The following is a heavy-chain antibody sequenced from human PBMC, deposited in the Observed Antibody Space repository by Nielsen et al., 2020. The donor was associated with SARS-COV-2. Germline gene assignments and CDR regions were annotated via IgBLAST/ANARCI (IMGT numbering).Heavy chain of an antibody. D-gene: IGHD1-1*01. CDR1: GFTFSSYG. CDR3: AKGDGNNWSPFLYLDY. J-gene: IGHJ4*02. Sequence: GESLKISCAASGFTFSSYGMHWVRQAPGKGLEWVAVIWYDGSNKYYAESVKGRFTISRDNSKNTLYLQMNSLRAEDTAVYYCAKGDGNNWSPFLYLDYWGQGTLVTVSS. V-gene: IGHV3-33*06. CDR2: IWYDGSNK.